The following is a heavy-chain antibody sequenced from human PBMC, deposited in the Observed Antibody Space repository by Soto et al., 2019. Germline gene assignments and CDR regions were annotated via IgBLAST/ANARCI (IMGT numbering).Heavy chain of an antibody. CDR1: GVSIISGPSY. CDR2: IYYLGNT. V-gene: IGHV4-39*01. D-gene: IGHD3-22*01. CDR3: AGLYPYDSSGYNLTY. J-gene: IGHJ4*02. Sequence: SETLSLTCTVSGVSIISGPSYWVLIRQPPGQGLEWVGSIYYLGNTYYNSSLGSRVVISVDKSKNQFSLKLSSVTAADTAVYYCAGLYPYDSSGYNLTYSSKGNHVTVSS.